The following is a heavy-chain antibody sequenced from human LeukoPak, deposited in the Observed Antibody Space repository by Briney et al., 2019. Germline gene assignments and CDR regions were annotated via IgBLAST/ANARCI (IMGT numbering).Heavy chain of an antibody. CDR2: IYYSGST. Sequence: TSETLSLTCTVSGGSISSGGYYWSWIRQHPGKGLEWIGYIYYSGSTSYNPSLESRLTMSVDTSKNQFSLKLSSVTAADTAVYYCARGYCSGGSCYSAYDYWGQGSLVTVSS. D-gene: IGHD2-15*01. CDR1: GGSISSGGYY. V-gene: IGHV4-31*03. J-gene: IGHJ4*02. CDR3: ARGYCSGGSCYSAYDY.